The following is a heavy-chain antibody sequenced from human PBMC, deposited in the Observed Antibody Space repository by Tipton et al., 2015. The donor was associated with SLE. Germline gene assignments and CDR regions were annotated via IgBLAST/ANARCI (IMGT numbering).Heavy chain of an antibody. V-gene: IGHV4-61*02. D-gene: IGHD6-19*01. CDR1: GGSISIGSYY. Sequence: LRLSCSVSGGSISIGSYYWSWLRQPPGKGLEWIGRNYNTGSTNYKSSLQSRVTISLDTSKSQFSLILNSLAAADTAVYYCARGPFQRWPPGAYWGQGTLVTVSS. CDR2: NYNTGST. J-gene: IGHJ4*02. CDR3: ARGPFQRWPPGAY.